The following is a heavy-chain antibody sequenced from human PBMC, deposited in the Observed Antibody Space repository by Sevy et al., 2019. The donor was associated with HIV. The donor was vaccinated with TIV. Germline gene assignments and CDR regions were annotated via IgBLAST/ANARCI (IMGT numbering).Heavy chain of an antibody. V-gene: IGHV1-24*01. J-gene: IGHJ4*02. CDR3: ATTKDYYESSGSPFDH. D-gene: IGHD3-22*01. CDR2: FDPEDGET. CDR1: GKTLSQLS. Sequence: ASVKVSCKVSGKTLSQLSMHWVRQAPGKGLEWLGTFDPEDGETRYAQKLQGRVTMTEETSTDTAYLELRSLRSEDTALYYCATTKDYYESSGSPFDHWGQGTLVTVSS.